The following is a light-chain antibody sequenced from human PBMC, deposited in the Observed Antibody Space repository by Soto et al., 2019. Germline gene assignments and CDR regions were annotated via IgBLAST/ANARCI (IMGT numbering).Light chain of an antibody. Sequence: EIVMTQSPATLSVSPGERATLSCRASQSVGSNLAWYQQKPGQAPRLLIYGASTRATGIPARFSGSGSGTEFTLTISSLQSEDFAIYFCQQYKYWPPDRTFGQGTKVEIK. CDR1: QSVGSN. J-gene: IGKJ1*01. CDR3: QQYKYWPPDRT. CDR2: GAS. V-gene: IGKV3-15*01.